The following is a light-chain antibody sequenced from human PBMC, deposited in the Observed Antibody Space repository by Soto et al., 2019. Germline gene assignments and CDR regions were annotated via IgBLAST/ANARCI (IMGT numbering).Light chain of an antibody. CDR1: SGYSKYK. J-gene: IGLJ2*01. Sequence: QLVLTQPPSASASLGASVTLTCTLSSGYSKYKVDWYQQRPGKGPRFVMRVGTGGIVGSKGDGIPDRFSVVGSGLNRYLTIKNIQEEDESDYHCGADHGSGNNFVVVFGGGTKLTVL. V-gene: IGLV9-49*01. CDR3: GADHGSGNNFVVV. CDR2: VGTGGIVG.